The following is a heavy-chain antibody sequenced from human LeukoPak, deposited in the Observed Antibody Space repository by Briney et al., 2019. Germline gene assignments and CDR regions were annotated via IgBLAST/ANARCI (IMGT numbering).Heavy chain of an antibody. CDR2: INHSGST. J-gene: IGHJ6*03. CDR3: ARVGGYSYGYPYYMDV. Sequence: PSETLSLTCAVYGGSFSGYYWSWLRQPPGKGLEWIGEINHSGSTNYNPSLKSRVTISVDTSKNQFSLKLSSVTAADTAVYYCARVGGYSYGYPYYMDVWGKGTTVTISS. V-gene: IGHV4-34*01. CDR1: GGSFSGYY. D-gene: IGHD5-18*01.